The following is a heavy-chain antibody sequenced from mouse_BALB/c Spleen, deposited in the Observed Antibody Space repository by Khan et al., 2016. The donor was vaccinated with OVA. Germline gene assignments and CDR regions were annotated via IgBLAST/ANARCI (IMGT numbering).Heavy chain of an antibody. CDR1: GYSITSDYA. CDR2: ISYSGST. Sequence: QLKESGPGLVKPSQSLSLTCTVTGYSITSDYAWNWIRQFPGNKLEWMGYISYSGSTSYNPSLKSRISITRDTSKNQFFLQLNSVTTEDTATYYCARWGNSYFDYWGQGTTLTVSS. CDR3: ARWGNSYFDY. V-gene: IGHV3-2*02. J-gene: IGHJ2*01.